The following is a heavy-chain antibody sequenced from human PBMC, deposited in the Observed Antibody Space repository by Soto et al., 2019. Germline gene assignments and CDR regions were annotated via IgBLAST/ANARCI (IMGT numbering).Heavy chain of an antibody. J-gene: IGHJ4*02. CDR2: IYPGASET. CDR3: VRQGGEYYDSSGYYYHF. Sequence: PGESLKISCKGSGYDFASYWIGWVRQMPGKGLDWVGIIYPGASETRYSPSFQGQVTISADKSITTAYLQWSSLKASDTAMYFCVRQGGEYYDSSGYYYHFWAQGTQVTVSS. CDR1: GYDFASYW. D-gene: IGHD3-22*01. V-gene: IGHV5-51*01.